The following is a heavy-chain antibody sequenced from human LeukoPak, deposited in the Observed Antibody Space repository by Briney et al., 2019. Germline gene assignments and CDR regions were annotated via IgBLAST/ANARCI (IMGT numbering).Heavy chain of an antibody. J-gene: IGHJ4*02. Sequence: EGSLRLSCAASGFTFSSYAMSWVRQAPGKGLEWVSAISGSGGSTYYADSVKGRFTISRDNSKNTLYLQMNSLRAEDTAVYYCAKAGYDFWSGYYPPPYYFDYWGQGTLVTVSS. CDR3: AKAGYDFWSGYYPPPYYFDY. CDR2: ISGSGGST. CDR1: GFTFSSYA. V-gene: IGHV3-23*01. D-gene: IGHD3-3*01.